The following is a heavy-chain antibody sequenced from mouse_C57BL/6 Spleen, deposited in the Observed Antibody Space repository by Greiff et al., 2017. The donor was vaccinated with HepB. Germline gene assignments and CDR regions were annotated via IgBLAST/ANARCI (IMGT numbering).Heavy chain of an antibody. J-gene: IGHJ3*01. Sequence: EVKLVESGGDLVKPGGSLKLSCAASGFTFSSYGMSWVRQTPDKRLEWVATISSGGSYTYYPDSVKGRFTISRDNAKNTLYLQMSSLKSEDTAMYYCASHYGSSAWFAYWGQGTLVTVSA. CDR2: ISSGGSYT. CDR3: ASHYGSSAWFAY. CDR1: GFTFSSYG. D-gene: IGHD1-1*01. V-gene: IGHV5-6*01.